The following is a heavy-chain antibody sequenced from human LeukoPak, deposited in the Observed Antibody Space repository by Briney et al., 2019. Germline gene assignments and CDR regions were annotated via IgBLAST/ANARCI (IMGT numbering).Heavy chain of an antibody. CDR1: GGSISSGGYY. V-gene: IGHV4-30-2*01. J-gene: IGHJ4*02. D-gene: IGHD6-6*01. Sequence: SETLSLTCTVSGGSISSGGYYWSWIRQPPGKGLEWIGYIYHSGSTYYNPSLKSRVTISVDRSKNQFSLKLSSVTAADTAVYYCARGGEQLVRNFDYWGQGTLVTVSS. CDR3: ARGGEQLVRNFDY. CDR2: IYHSGST.